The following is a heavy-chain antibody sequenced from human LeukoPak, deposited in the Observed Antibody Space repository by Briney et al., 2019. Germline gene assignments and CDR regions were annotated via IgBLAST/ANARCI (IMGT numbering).Heavy chain of an antibody. CDR1: GYTFTSYA. D-gene: IGHD6-19*01. Sequence: GASVKVSCKASGYTFTSYAMNWVRQTPGQGLEWMGWINTNTGNPTYAQGFTGRFVFSLDTSVSTAYLQISSLKAEDTAVYYCARVPLSSGWYGGYYGMDVWGQGTTVTVSS. V-gene: IGHV7-4-1*02. CDR3: ARVPLSSGWYGGYYGMDV. J-gene: IGHJ6*02. CDR2: INTNTGNP.